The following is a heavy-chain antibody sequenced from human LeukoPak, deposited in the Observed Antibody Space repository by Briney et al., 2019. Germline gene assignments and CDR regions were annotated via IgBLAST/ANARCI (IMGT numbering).Heavy chain of an antibody. CDR2: INPNSGGT. Sequence: ASVKVSCRASGYTFTGCYLHWVRQAPGQGPEWMGRINPNSGGTNYAQKFQGRVTMTRDTSINTAYMELSRLRSDDTAVYYCARETKFEWIFIFDYWGQGTLVTVSS. V-gene: IGHV1-2*06. J-gene: IGHJ4*02. D-gene: IGHD3-3*01. CDR3: ARETKFEWIFIFDY. CDR1: GYTFTGCY.